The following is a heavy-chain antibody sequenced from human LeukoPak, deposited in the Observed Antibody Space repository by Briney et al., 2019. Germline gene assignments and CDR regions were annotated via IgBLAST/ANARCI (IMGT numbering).Heavy chain of an antibody. CDR3: ARASGYSGYDPFDY. CDR2: IYSGGDT. Sequence: GGSLRLSCAASGFTVSSNYMSWVRQAPGKGLEWVSVIYSGGDTYYADPVKGRFTISRDNSKNTLYLQMNTLRAEDTAVHYCARASGYSGYDPFDYWGQGTLVTVSS. V-gene: IGHV3-53*01. D-gene: IGHD5-12*01. J-gene: IGHJ4*02. CDR1: GFTVSSNY.